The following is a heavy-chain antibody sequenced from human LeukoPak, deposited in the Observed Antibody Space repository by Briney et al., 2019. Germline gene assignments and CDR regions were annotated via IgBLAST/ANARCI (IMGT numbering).Heavy chain of an antibody. J-gene: IGHJ6*03. V-gene: IGHV4-38-2*01. CDR1: GYSLSSGHY. CDR3: VRHSIAGYYYYLDV. CDR2: GYHTGTT. Sequence: PSETLSLTCAVSGYSLSSGHYWGWIRPRPGKGLEWIGPGYHTGTTYYNRSLESRVIISLDMSKNQISLKVTSVTAADTAVYHCVRHSIAGYYYYLDVWGKGTTVTVSS. D-gene: IGHD2/OR15-2a*01.